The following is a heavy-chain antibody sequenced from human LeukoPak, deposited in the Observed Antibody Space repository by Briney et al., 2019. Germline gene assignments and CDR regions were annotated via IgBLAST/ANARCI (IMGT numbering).Heavy chain of an antibody. J-gene: IGHJ6*04. Sequence: GGSLRLSCAASGFTFSNAWMSWVRQAPGKGVEWVGRIKSKTDGGTTDYAAPVKGRFTISRDDSKNTLNLQMNSLKTEDTAVYYCTTKPCSSTSCYYYYGMDVWGKGTTVTVSS. V-gene: IGHV3-15*01. D-gene: IGHD2-2*01. CDR1: GFTFSNAW. CDR2: IKSKTDGGTT. CDR3: TTKPCSSTSCYYYYGMDV.